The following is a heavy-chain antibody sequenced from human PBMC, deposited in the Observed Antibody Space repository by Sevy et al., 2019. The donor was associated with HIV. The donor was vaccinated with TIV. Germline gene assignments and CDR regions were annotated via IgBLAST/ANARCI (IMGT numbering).Heavy chain of an antibody. CDR3: AKRRYYDFWSGDDY. CDR1: GFTFSSYA. D-gene: IGHD3-3*01. Sequence: GGSLRLSCAASGFTFSSYAMSWVRQAPGKGLEWVSAISGRGGSTYYADSVKGRFTISRDNSKNTLYLQMNSLRAEDTAVYYCAKRRYYDFWSGDDYWGQGTLVTVSS. CDR2: ISGRGGST. V-gene: IGHV3-23*01. J-gene: IGHJ4*02.